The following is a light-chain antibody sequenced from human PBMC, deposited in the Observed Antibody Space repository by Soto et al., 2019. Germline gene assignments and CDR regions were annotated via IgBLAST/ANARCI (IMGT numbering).Light chain of an antibody. CDR3: QQYDKFPRT. Sequence: DIQMTQSPSSLSASVGDRVTITCQASQDISNYLNWYQHKAGKAPKVLIYGASNLGTGVPLRFSGTGSGTEFTFPISSLQPEDIAIYYCQQYDKFPRTFGPGTQVDVK. V-gene: IGKV1-33*01. J-gene: IGKJ3*01. CDR2: GAS. CDR1: QDISNY.